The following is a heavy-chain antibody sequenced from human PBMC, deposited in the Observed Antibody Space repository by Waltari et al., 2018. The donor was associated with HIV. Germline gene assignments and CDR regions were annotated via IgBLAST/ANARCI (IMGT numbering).Heavy chain of an antibody. D-gene: IGHD6-13*01. CDR2: INQDGGEK. J-gene: IGHJ4*02. V-gene: IGHV3-7*01. CDR1: GFPFRDHW. CDR3: ARDGVAAGIYFDK. Sequence: EVQLVESGGGLVQPGGSLRLSCAASGFPFRDHWMSWVRQAPGKGLEWVANINQDGGEKNYVDSVKGRFTISRDNAKNSLYLQLNSLRAEDTAVYYCARDGVAAGIYFDKWGQGTLVTVSS.